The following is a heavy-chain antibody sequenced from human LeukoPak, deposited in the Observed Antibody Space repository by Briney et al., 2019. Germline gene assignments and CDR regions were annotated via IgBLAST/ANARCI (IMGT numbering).Heavy chain of an antibody. V-gene: IGHV4-61*02. CDR1: GGSISSGSYY. CDR2: IYTSGST. Sequence: PSQTLSLTCTVSGGSISSGSYYWSWIRQPAGKGLEWIGRIYTSGSTNYNPSLKSRVTISVDKSKNQFSLKLSSVTAADTAVYYCARVLRSLFDPWGQGTLVTVSS. CDR3: ARVLRSLFDP. J-gene: IGHJ5*02. D-gene: IGHD5/OR15-5a*01.